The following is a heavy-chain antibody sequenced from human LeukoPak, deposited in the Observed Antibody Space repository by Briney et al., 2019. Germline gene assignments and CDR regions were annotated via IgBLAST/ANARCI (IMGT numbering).Heavy chain of an antibody. Sequence: GSLRLSCAASGFTVSLNYMSWVRQAPGKGLEWVSVIYSGGSTYYADSVKGRFTISRDNSKNTLYLQMNSLRAEDTAVYYCAKIDYGDYAFDYWGQGTLVTVSS. CDR3: AKIDYGDYAFDY. J-gene: IGHJ4*02. D-gene: IGHD4-17*01. CDR2: IYSGGST. CDR1: GFTVSLNY. V-gene: IGHV3-53*01.